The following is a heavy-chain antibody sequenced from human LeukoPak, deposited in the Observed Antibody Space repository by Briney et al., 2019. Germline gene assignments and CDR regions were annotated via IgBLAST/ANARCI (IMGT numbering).Heavy chain of an antibody. Sequence: GGSLRLSCAASGFTFSNYWMNWVRQAPGQGLVWLSRINDAGRDISYADSVKGRFTSSRDNAKNTLYLQMNSLRAKDTAVYYCTRIRVGAHQLEYWGQGTLVTVSS. V-gene: IGHV3-74*01. D-gene: IGHD1-26*01. CDR2: INDAGRDI. CDR1: GFTFSNYW. CDR3: TRIRVGAHQLEY. J-gene: IGHJ4*02.